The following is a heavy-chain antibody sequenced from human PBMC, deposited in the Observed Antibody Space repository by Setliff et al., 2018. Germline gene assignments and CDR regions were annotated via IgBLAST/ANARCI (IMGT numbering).Heavy chain of an antibody. V-gene: IGHV3-23*01. Sequence: PGGSLRLSCAASGFTFSDYAMNWVRQAPGKGLDWVSTINADGGSTYYADSVKGRFTISRDNSKNTLYLQMSSLRADDTAVYYCARDITRDGYNSGAFDIWGQGTMVTVSS. CDR2: INADGGST. CDR3: ARDITRDGYNSGAFDI. D-gene: IGHD5-12*01. CDR1: GFTFSDYA. J-gene: IGHJ3*02.